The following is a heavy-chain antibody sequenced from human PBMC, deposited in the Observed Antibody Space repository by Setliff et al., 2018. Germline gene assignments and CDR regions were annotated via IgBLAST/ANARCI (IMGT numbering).Heavy chain of an antibody. V-gene: IGHV1-69*05. Sequence: ASVKVSCKASGDSFSNYAISWVRQAPGQGLEWMGGIIPMFGTPAYTQKFQGRVTMTRDTSTSTVYMELSSLRSEDTAVYYCARGSPYFLGELSFLFDYWGQGTLVTVSS. CDR1: GDSFSNYA. CDR3: ARGSPYFLGELSFLFDY. J-gene: IGHJ4*02. CDR2: IIPMFGTP. D-gene: IGHD3-16*02.